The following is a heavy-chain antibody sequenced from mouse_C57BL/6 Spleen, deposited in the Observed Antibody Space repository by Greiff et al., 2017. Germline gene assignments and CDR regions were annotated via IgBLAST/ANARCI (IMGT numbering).Heavy chain of an antibody. Sequence: QVQLKQPGAELVRPGSSVKLSCKASGYTFTSYWMDWVKQRPGQGLEWIGNIYPSDSETHYNQKFKDKATLTVDKSSSTAYMQLSSLTSEDAAVYYCARGGDPVYWGQGTTLTVSS. CDR2: IYPSDSET. V-gene: IGHV1-61*01. CDR1: GYTFTSYW. J-gene: IGHJ2*01. CDR3: ARGGDPVY.